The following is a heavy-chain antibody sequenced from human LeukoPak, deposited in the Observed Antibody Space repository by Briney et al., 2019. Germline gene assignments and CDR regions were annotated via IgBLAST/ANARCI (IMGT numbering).Heavy chain of an antibody. CDR3: ARHVGQQLVGGDFDY. CDR2: IYPGDSDT. D-gene: IGHD6-13*01. V-gene: IGHV5-51*01. Sequence: GESLKISCKGSGYSFTSYWIGWVRQVPGKGLEWMGIIYPGDSDTRYSPSFQGQVTISADKSISTAYLQWSSLKASDTAMYYCARHVGQQLVGGDFDYWGQGTLVTVSS. CDR1: GYSFTSYW. J-gene: IGHJ4*02.